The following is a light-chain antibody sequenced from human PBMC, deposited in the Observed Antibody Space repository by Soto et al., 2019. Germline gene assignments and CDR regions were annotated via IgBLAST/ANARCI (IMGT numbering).Light chain of an antibody. J-gene: IGKJ2*01. CDR3: QQRSNWPPNT. V-gene: IGKV3-11*01. CDR2: DAS. Sequence: EIVLTQSPATLSLSPGERDTLSCSASQSVSSYLAWYQQKPGQAPRLLIYDASNRATGIPARFSGSGSGTDFTLTISSLEPEDFAVYYCQQRSNWPPNTFGQGPKLEIK. CDR1: QSVSSY.